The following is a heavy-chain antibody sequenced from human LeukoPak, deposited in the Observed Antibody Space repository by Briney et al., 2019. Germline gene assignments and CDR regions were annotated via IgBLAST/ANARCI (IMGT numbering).Heavy chain of an antibody. V-gene: IGHV3-23*01. CDR2: ISGSGGST. D-gene: IGHD6-13*01. CDR1: GLTFSSYA. CDR3: ARDSRSSSGGMDV. Sequence: GGSLRLSCAASGLTFSSYAMSWVRQAPGRGLEWVSGISGSGGSTYYADSVKGRFTISRDNSKNTLYLQMNSLRAEDTAVYYCARDSRSSSGGMDVWGQGTTVTVSS. J-gene: IGHJ6*02.